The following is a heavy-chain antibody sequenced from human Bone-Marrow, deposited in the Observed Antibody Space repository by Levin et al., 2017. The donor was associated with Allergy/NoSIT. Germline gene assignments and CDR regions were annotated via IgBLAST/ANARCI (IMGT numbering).Heavy chain of an antibody. J-gene: IGHJ4*02. CDR1: GGSINNYY. CDR3: ARGGSRGSYLFDY. Sequence: PSETLSLTCTVSGGSINNYYWSWIRQPPGKGLEWIGYIYYSGSTHYNPSLKSRITISVNTSQNQFSLKLSSVTAADTAMYYCARGGSRGSYLFDYWGQGTLVTVSS. V-gene: IGHV4-59*01. CDR2: IYYSGST. D-gene: IGHD1-26*01.